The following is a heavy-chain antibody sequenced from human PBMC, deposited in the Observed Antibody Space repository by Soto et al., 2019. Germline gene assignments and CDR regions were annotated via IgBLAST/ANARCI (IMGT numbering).Heavy chain of an antibody. D-gene: IGHD2-8*01. V-gene: IGHV3-30*18. J-gene: IGHJ5*02. CDR3: AKDFQGYCTNGVCYKENWFAP. CDR1: GFTFSSYG. Sequence: GGSLRLSCAASGFTFSSYGMHWVRQAPGKGLEWVAVISYDGSNKYYADSVKGRFTISRDNSKNTLYLQMNSLRAEDTAVYYCAKDFQGYCTNGVCYKENWFAPWGQGTLVTVSS. CDR2: ISYDGSNK.